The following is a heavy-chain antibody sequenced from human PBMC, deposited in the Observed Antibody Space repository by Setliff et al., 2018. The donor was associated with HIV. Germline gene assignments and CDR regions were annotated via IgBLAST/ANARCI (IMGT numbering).Heavy chain of an antibody. J-gene: IGHJ4*02. Sequence: PGGSLRLSCAASGFTFSNYAMTWVRQAPGKGLEWVSGISGSGDTTNYADSVKGRFTISRDNSKNTLYLQMNSLRAEDTAVYYCVRDYMWAFDYWGQGALVTVSS. D-gene: IGHD1-26*01. CDR2: ISGSGDTT. CDR1: GFTFSNYA. V-gene: IGHV3-23*01. CDR3: VRDYMWAFDY.